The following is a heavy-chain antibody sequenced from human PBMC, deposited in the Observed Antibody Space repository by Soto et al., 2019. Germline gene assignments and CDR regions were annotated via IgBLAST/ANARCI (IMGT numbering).Heavy chain of an antibody. CDR2: IYHSGST. D-gene: IGHD3-3*01. CDR1: GYSISSGYY. V-gene: IGHV4-38-2*01. CDR3: ATDNMLGILYGGMDV. Sequence: PSETLSLTCAVSGYSISSGYYWGWIRQPPGKGLEWIGSIYHSGSTYYNPSLKSRVTISVDTSKNQFSLKLSSVTAADTAVYYIATDNMLGILYGGMDVWGQGTTVSVSS. J-gene: IGHJ6*02.